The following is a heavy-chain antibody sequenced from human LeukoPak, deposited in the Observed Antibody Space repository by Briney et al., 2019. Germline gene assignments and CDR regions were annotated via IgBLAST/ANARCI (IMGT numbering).Heavy chain of an antibody. D-gene: IGHD2-15*01. J-gene: IGHJ1*01. Sequence: GASVKVSCKASGYTFTSYGISWVRQAPGERLEWMGWISAYNGNTNYAQKLQGRDTMTTDTSTSTAYMELRSLRSDDTAVYYCAREQGGGSWYFQHWGQGTLVTVSS. CDR1: GYTFTSYG. V-gene: IGHV1-18*04. CDR2: ISAYNGNT. CDR3: AREQGGGSWYFQH.